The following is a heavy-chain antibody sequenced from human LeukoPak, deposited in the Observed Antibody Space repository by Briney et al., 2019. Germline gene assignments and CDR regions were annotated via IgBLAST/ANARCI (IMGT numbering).Heavy chain of an antibody. J-gene: IGHJ6*03. CDR2: ISSSSSYI. Sequence: GGSLRLSCAASGFTFSSHNMIWVRQAPGKGLEWVSSISSSSSYIYYADSVKGRFTISRDNAKNSLYLQMNSLRAEDTALYYCAKDNQLHYMDVWGKGTTVTISS. D-gene: IGHD2-2*01. CDR3: AKDNQLHYMDV. V-gene: IGHV3-21*04. CDR1: GFTFSSHN.